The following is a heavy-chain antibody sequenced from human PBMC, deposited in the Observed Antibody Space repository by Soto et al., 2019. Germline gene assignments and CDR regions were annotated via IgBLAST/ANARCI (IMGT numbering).Heavy chain of an antibody. CDR1: GVSISGSRFY. J-gene: IGHJ4*02. D-gene: IGHD3-10*01. V-gene: IGHV4-39*01. CDR2: IYHSGST. Sequence: PSETLSLTCTVSGVSISGSRFYWAWIRQPPGKGLEWIGSIYHSGSTYYNPSLESRASISVDTSENQFTLKLSSVTAAGTAVYYCARHFADITMVTSSLDFWGQGTLVTVSS. CDR3: ARHFADITMVTSSLDF.